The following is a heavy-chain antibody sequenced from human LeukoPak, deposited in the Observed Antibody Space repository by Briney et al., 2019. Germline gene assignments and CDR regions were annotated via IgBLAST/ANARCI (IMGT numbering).Heavy chain of an antibody. J-gene: IGHJ5*02. CDR3: ARAGLRFLEWFNWFDP. V-gene: IGHV3-33*01. CDR2: IWYDGSNK. CDR1: GFTFSSYG. Sequence: GGSLRLSCAASGFTFSSYGMHWVRQARGKGLEWVAVIWYDGSNKYYADSVKGRFTISRDNSKNTLYLQMNSLRAEDTAVYYCARAGLRFLEWFNWFDPWGQGTLVTVSS. D-gene: IGHD3-3*01.